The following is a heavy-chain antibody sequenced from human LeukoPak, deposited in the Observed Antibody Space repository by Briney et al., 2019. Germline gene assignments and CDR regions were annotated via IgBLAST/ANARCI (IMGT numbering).Heavy chain of an antibody. J-gene: IGHJ3*02. D-gene: IGHD3-10*01. CDR3: AKVRNYYGSGRKIDAFDI. CDR2: VGGSGGTT. CDR1: GFTFSSYS. V-gene: IGHV3-23*01. Sequence: GGSLRLSCAASGFTFSSYSMNWVRQAPGKGLEWVSTVGGSGGTTYYADSVQGRFTISRDNSKNTVFLQMNSLRAEDTAVYYCAKVRNYYGSGRKIDAFDIWGQGTMVPASS.